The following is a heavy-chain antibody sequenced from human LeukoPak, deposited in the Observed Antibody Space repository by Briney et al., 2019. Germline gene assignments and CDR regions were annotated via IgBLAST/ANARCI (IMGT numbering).Heavy chain of an antibody. Sequence: GGSLRLSCAASGFTFDDYAMHWVRQAPGKGLEWVSGITWHSASIAYADSVKGRFTISRDNAKNSLYLQMNSLRAEDTAVYYCARGHYGMDVWGQGTTVTVSS. D-gene: IGHD3-16*01. CDR2: ITWHSASI. CDR1: GFTFDDYA. V-gene: IGHV3-9*01. CDR3: ARGHYGMDV. J-gene: IGHJ6*02.